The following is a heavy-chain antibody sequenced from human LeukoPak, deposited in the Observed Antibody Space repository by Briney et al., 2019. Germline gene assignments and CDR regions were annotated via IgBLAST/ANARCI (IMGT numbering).Heavy chain of an antibody. CDR3: ARDDIPLSWTMDY. CDR1: GGTFSSYA. J-gene: IGHJ4*02. CDR2: IIPIFGTA. D-gene: IGHD3/OR15-3a*01. Sequence: ASVKVSCKASGGTFSSYAISWVRQAPGQGFEWMGGIIPIFGTANYAQKFQGRVTITTDESTSTAYMELSSLRSEDTAVYYCARDDIPLSWTMDYWGQGTLVTVSS. V-gene: IGHV1-69*05.